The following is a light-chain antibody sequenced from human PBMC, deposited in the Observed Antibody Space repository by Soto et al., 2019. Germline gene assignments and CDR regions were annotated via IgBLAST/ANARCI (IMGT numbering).Light chain of an antibody. CDR3: SSYTSSSTAV. J-gene: IGLJ2*01. CDR1: SSDVGGYNY. CDR2: DVS. V-gene: IGLV2-14*01. Sequence: QSALTQPASVSGSPGQSITTSCTGTSSDVGGYNYVSWYQQHPGKAPKLMIYDVSNRPSGVSNRFSGSRSGNTASPTISGLQAEDAADYYCSSYTSSSTAVFGGGTKLTVL.